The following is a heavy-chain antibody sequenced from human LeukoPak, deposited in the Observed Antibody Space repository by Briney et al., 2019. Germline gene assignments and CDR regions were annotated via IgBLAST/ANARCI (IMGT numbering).Heavy chain of an antibody. D-gene: IGHD2-15*01. V-gene: IGHV1-69*01. CDR1: GGTFSSYA. Sequence: ASVTVSCKASGGTFSSYAISWVRQAPGQGLEWMGGIIPIFGTANYAQKFQGRVTITADESTSTAYMELSSLRSEDTAVYYCAREGTLGYCSGGSCYYFDYWGQGTLVTVSS. CDR2: IIPIFGTA. J-gene: IGHJ4*02. CDR3: AREGTLGYCSGGSCYYFDY.